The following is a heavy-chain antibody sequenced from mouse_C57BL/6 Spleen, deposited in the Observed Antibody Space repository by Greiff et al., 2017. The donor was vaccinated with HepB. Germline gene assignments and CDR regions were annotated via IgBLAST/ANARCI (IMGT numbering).Heavy chain of an antibody. D-gene: IGHD1-1*01. V-gene: IGHV1-53*01. CDR2: INPSNGGT. J-gene: IGHJ1*03. Sequence: QVQLQQPGTELVKPGASVKLSCKASGYTFTSYWMHWVKQRPGQGLEWIGNINPSNGGTNYNEKFKSKATLTVDKSSSTAYMQLSSLTSEDSAVYYCARSPYYYGSSYEYFDVWGTGTTVTVSS. CDR1: GYTFTSYW. CDR3: ARSPYYYGSSYEYFDV.